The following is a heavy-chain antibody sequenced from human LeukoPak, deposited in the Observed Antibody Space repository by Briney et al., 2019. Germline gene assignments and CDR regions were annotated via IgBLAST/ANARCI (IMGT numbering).Heavy chain of an antibody. CDR1: GYAFTSYG. D-gene: IGHD2/OR15-2a*01. CDR3: TRMGSTTWYSGDY. V-gene: IGHV1-18*01. J-gene: IGHJ4*02. Sequence: GASVKVSCKASGYAFTSYGITWVRQAPGQGLEWMGWISAHNGITDYTPKLQGRVTMTTDSSTSAAYMELTDLRSDDTAVYSCTRMGSTTWYSGDYWGQGTLVTVSS. CDR2: ISAHNGIT.